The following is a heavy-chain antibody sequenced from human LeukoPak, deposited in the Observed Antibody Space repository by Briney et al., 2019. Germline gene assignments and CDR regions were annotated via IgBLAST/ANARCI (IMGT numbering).Heavy chain of an antibody. Sequence: GESLKISCKGSGYRFTTYWIGWVRQMPGKGLEWMGIINPGDSDTRYSPSFQGQVTISAGKSISTAYLLWSSLKASDTATYYCARHPITRYYDSSGYSAAGPDYWGQGTLVTVSS. CDR1: GYRFTTYW. J-gene: IGHJ4*02. CDR2: INPGDSDT. CDR3: ARHPITRYYDSSGYSAAGPDY. D-gene: IGHD3-22*01. V-gene: IGHV5-51*01.